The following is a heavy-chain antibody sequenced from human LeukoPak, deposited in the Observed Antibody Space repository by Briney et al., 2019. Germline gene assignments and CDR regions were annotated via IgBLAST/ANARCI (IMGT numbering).Heavy chain of an antibody. CDR1: GFTFSSYA. J-gene: IGHJ4*02. D-gene: IGHD6-13*01. V-gene: IGHV3-30-3*01. CDR2: ISYDGSNK. Sequence: GGSLRLSCAASGFTFSSYAMHWVRQAPGKGLEWVAVISYDGSNKYCADSVKGRFTISRDNSKNTLYLQMNSLRAEDTAVYYCARAPRTAANFDYWGQGTLVTVSS. CDR3: ARAPRTAANFDY.